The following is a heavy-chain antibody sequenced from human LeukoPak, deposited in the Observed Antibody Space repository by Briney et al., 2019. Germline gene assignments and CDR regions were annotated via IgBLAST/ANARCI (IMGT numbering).Heavy chain of an antibody. CDR1: GFIFRSYS. CDR2: LSYDGTNK. Sequence: GRSLRLSCTASGFIFRSYSMHWVRQAPGKGLEWVADLSYDGTNKYYIDSVKGRFTISRDNSKNTLYLQMNRLRGEDTAVYYCARDWNYGGDYWGQGTLVTVSS. D-gene: IGHD1-7*01. J-gene: IGHJ4*02. CDR3: ARDWNYGGDY. V-gene: IGHV3-30*10.